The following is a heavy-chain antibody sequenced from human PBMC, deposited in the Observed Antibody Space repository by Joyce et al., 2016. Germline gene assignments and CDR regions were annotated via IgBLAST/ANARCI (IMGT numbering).Heavy chain of an antibody. CDR1: GGSIGGTSYY. CDR3: ARQRQQLDY. D-gene: IGHD6-13*01. Sequence: QLQLQESGPGLVKPSETLSLTYTVSGGSIGGTSYYLVWVRQPPGKGLEWIGNIYYSGTTYYNPSLNSRVTISVDTSKNQFSLKLSSVTAADTAVYYCARQRQQLDYWGQGTLVTVSS. V-gene: IGHV4-39*01. CDR2: IYYSGTT. J-gene: IGHJ4*02.